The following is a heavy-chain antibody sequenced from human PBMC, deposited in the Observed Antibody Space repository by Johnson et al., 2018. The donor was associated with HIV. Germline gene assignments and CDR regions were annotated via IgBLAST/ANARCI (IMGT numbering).Heavy chain of an antibody. J-gene: IGHJ3*02. CDR2: ISYDGSNK. CDR3: ARDREQLVRYAFDI. V-gene: IGHV3-30*09. D-gene: IGHD6-6*01. Sequence: QVQLVESGGGVVQPGRSLRLSCVASGFTFSSYAMNWVRQAPGKGLEWVAVISYDGSNKYYPDSVKGRFAISRDNSKNTLYLQMNSLRAEDTAVYYCARDREQLVRYAFDIWGQGTMVTVSS. CDR1: GFTFSSYA.